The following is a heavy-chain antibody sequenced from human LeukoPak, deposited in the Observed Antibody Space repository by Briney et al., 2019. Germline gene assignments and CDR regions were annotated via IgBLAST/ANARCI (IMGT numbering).Heavy chain of an antibody. CDR1: GGTFSSYA. J-gene: IGHJ4*02. Sequence: SVKVSCKASGGTFSSYAICWVRQAPGQGLEWMGRIIPILGIANYAQKFQGRVTITADKSTSTAYMELSSLRSEDTAVYYCARLLPPSDYYDSSGYYYGFDYWGQGTLVTVSS. CDR2: IIPILGIA. D-gene: IGHD3-22*01. CDR3: ARLLPPSDYYDSSGYYYGFDY. V-gene: IGHV1-69*04.